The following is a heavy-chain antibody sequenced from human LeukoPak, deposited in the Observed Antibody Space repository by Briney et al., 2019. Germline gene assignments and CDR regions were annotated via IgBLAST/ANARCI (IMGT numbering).Heavy chain of an antibody. CDR3: ARVSLDSSGYYYDY. CDR2: IYHSGST. Sequence: PSETLSLTCAVSGGSISSSNWWSWVRQPPGKGLEWIGEIYHSGSTNYNPSLKSRVTISVDKSKNQFSLKLSSVTAADTAVYYCARVSLDSSGYYYDYWGQGTLVTVSS. CDR1: GGSISSSNW. J-gene: IGHJ4*02. V-gene: IGHV4-4*02. D-gene: IGHD3-22*01.